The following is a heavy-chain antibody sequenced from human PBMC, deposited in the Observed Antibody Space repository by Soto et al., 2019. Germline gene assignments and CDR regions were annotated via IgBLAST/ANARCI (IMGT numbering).Heavy chain of an antibody. CDR3: ARDLPLYGSEDP. Sequence: PGGSLRLSCAASGFTVSSNYMSWVRQAPGKGLEWVSVIYSGGSTYYADSAKGRFTISRDDSKNTLYLQMDSLRAEDTAVYYCARDLPLYGSEDPWGQGTLVTVSS. V-gene: IGHV3-66*01. CDR2: IYSGGST. D-gene: IGHD3-10*01. CDR1: GFTVSSNY. J-gene: IGHJ5*02.